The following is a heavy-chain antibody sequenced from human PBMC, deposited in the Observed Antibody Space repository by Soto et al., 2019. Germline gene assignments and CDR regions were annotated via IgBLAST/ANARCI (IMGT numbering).Heavy chain of an antibody. D-gene: IGHD2-2*01. CDR1: GFTFSSYD. Sequence: PGGSLRLSCAASGFTFSSYDMSWVRQAPGKGLEWVSAISGSGGSTYYADSVKGRFTISRDNSKNTLYLQMNSLRAEDTAVYYCARPSGSRSSTSCKGGDAFDIWGQGTMVTVSS. J-gene: IGHJ3*02. CDR2: ISGSGGST. V-gene: IGHV3-23*01. CDR3: ARPSGSRSSTSCKGGDAFDI.